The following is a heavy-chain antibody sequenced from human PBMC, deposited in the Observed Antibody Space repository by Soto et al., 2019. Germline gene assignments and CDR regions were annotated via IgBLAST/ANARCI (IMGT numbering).Heavy chain of an antibody. CDR3: ARQGWEVTTGAYNWFDP. D-gene: IGHD4-17*01. V-gene: IGHV4-39*01. CDR1: GGSISSSSYY. Sequence: QLQLQESGPGLVKPSETLSLTCTVSGGSISSSSYYWGWIRQPPGKGLEWIGSIYYSGSTYYNPSLKSRVTISVDTSKNQFSLKLSSVTAADTAVYYCARQGWEVTTGAYNWFDPWGQGTLVTVSS. J-gene: IGHJ5*02. CDR2: IYYSGST.